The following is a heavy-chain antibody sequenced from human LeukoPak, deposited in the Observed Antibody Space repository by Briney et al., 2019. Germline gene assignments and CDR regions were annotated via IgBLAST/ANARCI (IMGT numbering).Heavy chain of an antibody. J-gene: IGHJ4*02. CDR1: GGSFSGYY. V-gene: IGHV4-34*01. CDR3: ARGRSGYCSSTSCPAAYYYGSGRPVYFDY. Sequence: SETLSLTCAVYGGSFSGYYWSWIRQPPGKGLEWIGEINHSGSTNYNPSLKSRVTISVDTSKNQFSLKLRSVTAADTAVYYCARGRSGYCSSTSCPAAYYYGSGRPVYFDYWGQGTLVTVSS. D-gene: IGHD2-2*03. CDR2: INHSGST.